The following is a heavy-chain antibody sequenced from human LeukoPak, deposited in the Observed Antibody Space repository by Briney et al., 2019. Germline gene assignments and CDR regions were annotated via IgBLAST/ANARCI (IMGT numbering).Heavy chain of an antibody. D-gene: IGHD6-19*01. CDR3: AKDRYSSGWYIYYFDY. Sequence: QTGGSLRLSCAASGFTFSSYGMHWVRQAPGKGLEWVAFIRYDGSNKYYADSVKGRFTISRDNSKNTLYLQMSSLRAEDTAVYYCAKDRYSSGWYIYYFDYWGQGTLVTVSS. J-gene: IGHJ4*02. CDR2: IRYDGSNK. V-gene: IGHV3-30*02. CDR1: GFTFSSYG.